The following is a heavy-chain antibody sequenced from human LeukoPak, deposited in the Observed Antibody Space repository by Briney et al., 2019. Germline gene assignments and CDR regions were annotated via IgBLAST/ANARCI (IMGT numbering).Heavy chain of an antibody. D-gene: IGHD5-12*01. CDR2: ISVSGGST. CDR1: GFTFSSYA. CDR3: AKSREFSGYDYTY. V-gene: IGHV3-23*01. Sequence: PGGSLRLSCAASGFTFSSYAMNWVRQAPGKGLEWVSTISVSGGSTYYADSVKGRFTISRDNSKNTLYLQMNSLRAEDTAVYYCAKSREFSGYDYTYWGQGTLVIVSS. J-gene: IGHJ4*02.